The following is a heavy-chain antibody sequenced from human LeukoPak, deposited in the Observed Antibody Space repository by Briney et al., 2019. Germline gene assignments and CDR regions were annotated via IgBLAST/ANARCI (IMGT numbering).Heavy chain of an antibody. J-gene: IGHJ4*02. CDR2: ISSSGSSI. Sequence: KAGGSPRLSCAVSGFTFSDYYMSWIRQAPGEGLEWVSYISSSGSSIYYADSVKGRFTISRDNAKNSLYLQMNSLRAADTAVYYCASLFGELSGDYWGQGTLVTVSS. CDR1: GFTFSDYY. CDR3: ASLFGELSGDY. D-gene: IGHD3-10*02. V-gene: IGHV3-11*01.